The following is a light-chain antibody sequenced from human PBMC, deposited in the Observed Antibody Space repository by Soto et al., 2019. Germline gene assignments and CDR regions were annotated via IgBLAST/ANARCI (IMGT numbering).Light chain of an antibody. V-gene: IGKV3D-15*01. CDR3: QQYNNWPIT. Sequence: EIVLTQSPGTLSLSPGERATLSCRASQSVGSIYLAWYQQKVGQAPRLLIYGASSRATGIPDRFSGSGSGTEFTLTISSLQSEDFAVYYCQQYNNWPITFGQGTRLEIK. J-gene: IGKJ5*01. CDR2: GAS. CDR1: QSVGSIY.